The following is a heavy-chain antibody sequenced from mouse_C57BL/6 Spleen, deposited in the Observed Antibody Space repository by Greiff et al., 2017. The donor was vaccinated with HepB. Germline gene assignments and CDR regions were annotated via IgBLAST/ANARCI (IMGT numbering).Heavy chain of an antibody. V-gene: IGHV1-72*01. J-gene: IGHJ2*01. CDR3: ARKGFDY. CDR2: IYPNSGGT. CDR1: GYTFTSYW. Sequence: VQLVESGAELVKPGASVKLSCKASGYTFTSYWMHWVKQRPGRGLEWIGRIYPNSGGTKYNEKFKSKATLTVDKPSSTAYMQLSSLTSEDSAVYYWARKGFDYWGQGTTLTVSA.